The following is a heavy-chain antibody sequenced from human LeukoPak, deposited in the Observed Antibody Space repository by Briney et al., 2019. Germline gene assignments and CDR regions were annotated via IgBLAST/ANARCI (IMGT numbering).Heavy chain of an antibody. CDR2: FDPEDGET. CDR1: GYTLTELS. V-gene: IGHV1-24*01. Sequence: ASVKVSCKVSGYTLTELSMHWVRQAPGKGLEWMGGFDPEDGETIYAQKFQGRVTITADESTSTAYMELSSLRSEDTAVYYCARDSRDEFGQYGMDVWGQGATVTVSS. J-gene: IGHJ6*02. D-gene: IGHD5-24*01. CDR3: ARDSRDEFGQYGMDV.